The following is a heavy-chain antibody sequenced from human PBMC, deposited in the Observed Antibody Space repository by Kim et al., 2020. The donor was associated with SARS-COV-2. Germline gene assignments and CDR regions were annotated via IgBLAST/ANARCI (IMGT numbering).Heavy chain of an antibody. CDR2: IYSGGST. Sequence: GGSLRLSCAASGFTVSSNYMSWVRQAPGKGLEWVSVIYSGGSTYYADSVKGRFTISRDNSKNTLYLQMNSLRAEDTAVYYCARVDYGDHDYFDYWGQGTLVTVSS. J-gene: IGHJ4*02. CDR3: ARVDYGDHDYFDY. CDR1: GFTVSSNY. V-gene: IGHV3-53*01. D-gene: IGHD4-17*01.